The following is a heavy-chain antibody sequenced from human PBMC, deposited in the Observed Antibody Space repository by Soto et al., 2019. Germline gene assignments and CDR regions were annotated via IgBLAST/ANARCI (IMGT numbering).Heavy chain of an antibody. CDR1: GGSISSSSYY. V-gene: IGHV4-39*01. CDR2: IYYSGST. CDR3: ARHSLGSYGDYLGWFDP. J-gene: IGHJ5*02. D-gene: IGHD4-17*01. Sequence: SETLSLTCTVSGGSISSSSYYWGWIRQPPGKGLEWIGSIYYSGSTYYNPSLKSRVTISVDTSKNQFSLKLSSVTAADTAVYYCARHSLGSYGDYLGWFDPWGQGTLVTVSS.